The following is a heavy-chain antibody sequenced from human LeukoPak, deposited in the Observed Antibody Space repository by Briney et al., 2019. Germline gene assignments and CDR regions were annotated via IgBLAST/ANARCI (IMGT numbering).Heavy chain of an antibody. CDR1: GGSISSYY. CDR2: IYYSGST. V-gene: IGHV4-59*08. CDR3: ASATNNYYDSSGYYLYYGMDV. J-gene: IGHJ6*02. Sequence: SETLSLTCTVSGGSISSYYWSWIRQPPGKGLEWIGYIYYSGSTNYNPSLKSRVTISVDTSKNQFSLKLSSVTAADTAVYYCASATNNYYDSSGYYLYYGMDVWGQGTTVTVSS. D-gene: IGHD3-22*01.